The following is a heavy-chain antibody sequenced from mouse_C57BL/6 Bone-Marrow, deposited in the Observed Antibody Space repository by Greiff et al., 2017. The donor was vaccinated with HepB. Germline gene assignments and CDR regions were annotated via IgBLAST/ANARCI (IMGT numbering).Heavy chain of an antibody. D-gene: IGHD1-1*02. Sequence: EVKLVESGEGLVKPGGSLKLSCAASGFTFSSYAMSWVRQTPEKRLEWVAYISSGGDYIYYADTVKGRFTISRDNARNTLYLQMSSLKSEDTAMYYCTRDGGSRGYYAMDYWGQGTSVTVSS. CDR1: GFTFSSYA. J-gene: IGHJ4*01. CDR2: ISSGGDYI. CDR3: TRDGGSRGYYAMDY. V-gene: IGHV5-9-1*02.